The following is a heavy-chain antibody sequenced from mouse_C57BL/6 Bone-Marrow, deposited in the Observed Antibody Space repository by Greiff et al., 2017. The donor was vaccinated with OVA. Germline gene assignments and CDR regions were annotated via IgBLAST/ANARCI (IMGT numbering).Heavy chain of an antibody. Sequence: QVQLQQPGAELVMPGASVKLSCKASGYTFTSYWMHWVKQRPGQGLEWIGEIDPSDSYTNYNQQFKGKSTLTVDKSSSTAYMQLSILTSEDSAVYYCARRGYGSRAWFAYWGQGTLVTVSA. V-gene: IGHV1-69*01. CDR3: ARRGYGSRAWFAY. D-gene: IGHD1-1*01. CDR1: GYTFTSYW. J-gene: IGHJ3*01. CDR2: IDPSDSYT.